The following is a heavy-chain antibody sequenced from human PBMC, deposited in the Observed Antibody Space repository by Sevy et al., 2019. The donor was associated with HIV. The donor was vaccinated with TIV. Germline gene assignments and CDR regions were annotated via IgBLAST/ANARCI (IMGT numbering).Heavy chain of an antibody. V-gene: IGHV3-48*01. CDR3: ARTSTYYDSSGYYSDAFDI. CDR1: GFTFSSYS. J-gene: IGHJ3*02. Sequence: GGSLRLSCAASGFTFSSYSMNWVRQAPGKWLEWVSYISSSSSTIYYADSVKGRFTISRDNAKNSLYLQMNSLRAEDTAVYYCARTSTYYDSSGYYSDAFDIWGQGTMVTVSS. D-gene: IGHD3-22*01. CDR2: ISSSSSTI.